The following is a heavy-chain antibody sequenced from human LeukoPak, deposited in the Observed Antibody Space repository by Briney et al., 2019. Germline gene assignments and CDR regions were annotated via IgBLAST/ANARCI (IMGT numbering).Heavy chain of an antibody. V-gene: IGHV3-23*01. CDR1: GFTFSSYA. D-gene: IGHD3-10*01. CDR2: ITGGGST. CDR3: AKDRSYSGFSGRGAYFDY. Sequence: GGSLRLSCAASGFTFSSYAMSWVRRAPGKGLEWVSAITGGGSTYYADSVKGRFTISRDNSKNTLYLQMNSLRAEDTAVYYCAKDRSYSGFSGRGAYFDYWGQGTLVTVSS. J-gene: IGHJ4*02.